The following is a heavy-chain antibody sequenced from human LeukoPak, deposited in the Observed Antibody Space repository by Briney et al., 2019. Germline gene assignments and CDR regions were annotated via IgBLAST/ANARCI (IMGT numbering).Heavy chain of an antibody. Sequence: GGSLRLSCAASGFTFSSYSMNWVRQAPGKGLEWVSYISSSSSAIYYADSVKGRFTISRDNAKNSPYLQMNSLRAEDTAVYYCARDARIGKWLVFCAFDIWGQGTMVTVSS. CDR2: ISSSSSAI. J-gene: IGHJ3*02. CDR3: ARDARIGKWLVFCAFDI. D-gene: IGHD6-19*01. CDR1: GFTFSSYS. V-gene: IGHV3-48*01.